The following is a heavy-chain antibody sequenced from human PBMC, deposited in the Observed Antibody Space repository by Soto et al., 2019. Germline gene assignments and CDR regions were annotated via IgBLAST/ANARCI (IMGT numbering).Heavy chain of an antibody. D-gene: IGHD2-2*01. CDR2: ISHSGST. CDR3: ARDGGCISTSCYDGVWFDP. CDR1: GGSFSGYY. J-gene: IGHJ5*02. V-gene: IGHV4-34*01. Sequence: SETLSLTCAVYGGSFSGYYWSWIRQPPGKGLEWIGEISHSGSTNYNPPLKSRVTILVDTTKNQFSLKVTSVTAADTAVYYCARDGGCISTSCYDGVWFDPWGQGTLVTVSS.